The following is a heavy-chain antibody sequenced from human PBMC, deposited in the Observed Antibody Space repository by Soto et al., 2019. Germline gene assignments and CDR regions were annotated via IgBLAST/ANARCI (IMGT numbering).Heavy chain of an antibody. D-gene: IGHD6-6*01. CDR2: INHSGST. V-gene: IGHV4-34*01. CDR1: GGSFSGYY. Sequence: PSETLSRTCAVYGGSFSGYYWSWIRQPPGKGLEWIGEINHSGSTNYNPSLKSRVTISVDTSKNQFSLKLSSVTAADTAVYYCARGSPHKITNPPRGYSSSSLRRPNNWFDPWGQGTLVTVSS. J-gene: IGHJ5*02. CDR3: ARGSPHKITNPPRGYSSSSLRRPNNWFDP.